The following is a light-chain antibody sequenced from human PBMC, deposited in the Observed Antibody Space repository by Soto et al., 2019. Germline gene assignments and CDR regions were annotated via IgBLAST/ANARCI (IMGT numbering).Light chain of an antibody. Sequence: QSVLTQPPSVSAAPGQSVTISCSGTSSSIGDKFVSWYQHLPGTAPNLLIYDNTERPSGIPDRFSGSKSGTSATLGITGLQTGDEADYYCGTWDSSLSAVIFGGGTKLTV. CDR2: DNT. J-gene: IGLJ2*01. V-gene: IGLV1-51*01. CDR1: SSSIGDKF. CDR3: GTWDSSLSAVI.